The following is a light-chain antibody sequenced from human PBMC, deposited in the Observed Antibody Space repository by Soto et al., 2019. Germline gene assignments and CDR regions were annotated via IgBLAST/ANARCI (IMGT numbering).Light chain of an antibody. CDR1: SSDIGASNY. J-gene: IGLJ3*02. CDR3: TSYTSSTTWV. V-gene: IGLV2-14*01. CDR2: EVS. Sequence: QSALTHPSSVSGSPGQSITVSCNATSSDIGASNYVSWYQQHPGKAPKLIISEVSNRPSGVSNRFSSSKYGRTATLAISGLKDEDEADYYCTSYTSSTTWVFGGGTKLTVL.